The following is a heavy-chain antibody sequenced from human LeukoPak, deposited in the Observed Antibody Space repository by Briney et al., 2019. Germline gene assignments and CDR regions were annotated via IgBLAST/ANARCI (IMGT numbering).Heavy chain of an antibody. CDR3: VRDWYSSGQYLGD. Sequence: SETLSLTCTVSGGSISDVNYYWGWIRQPPGKGLEWIGTIYYSGSTYYNPSLKSRVTISVDTSKNQFSLRLSSVTAADTAVYYCVRDWYSSGQYLGDWGQGTLVTVSS. CDR1: GGSISDVNYY. D-gene: IGHD6-19*01. V-gene: IGHV4-39*07. CDR2: IYYSGST. J-gene: IGHJ4*02.